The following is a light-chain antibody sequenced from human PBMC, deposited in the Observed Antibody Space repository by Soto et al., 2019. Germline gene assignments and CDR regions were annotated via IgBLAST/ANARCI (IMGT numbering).Light chain of an antibody. CDR3: SSYTSSSTSL. CDR2: DVS. Sequence: QSVLAQPASVSGSPGQSTTISCTGTSSDVGGYNYVSWYQQHPGKAPKLMIYDVSNRPSGVSNRFSGSKSGNTASLTISGLQAEDEADYYCSSYTSSSTSLFGTGTKVTVL. V-gene: IGLV2-14*01. J-gene: IGLJ1*01. CDR1: SSDVGGYNY.